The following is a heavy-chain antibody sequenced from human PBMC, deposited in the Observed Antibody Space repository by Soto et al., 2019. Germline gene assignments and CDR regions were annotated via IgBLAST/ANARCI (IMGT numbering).Heavy chain of an antibody. J-gene: IGHJ4*02. Sequence: EVQLVESGGGLVQPGGSLRLSCTASGITFSSYSMNWVRQAPGKGLEWLSYISSSKTTYADSVKGRFTISRDNAKNSVYLQMNSLSDEDTAVYYCVGDQDVHTPMVHGNYWGRGTRVTVSS. D-gene: IGHD5-18*01. V-gene: IGHV3-48*02. CDR3: VGDQDVHTPMVHGNY. CDR1: GITFSSYS. CDR2: ISSSKTT.